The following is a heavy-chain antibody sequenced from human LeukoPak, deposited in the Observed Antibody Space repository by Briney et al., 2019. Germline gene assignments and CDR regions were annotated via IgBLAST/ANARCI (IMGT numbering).Heavy chain of an antibody. CDR3: VRESDVWSGPGIGRPLDV. CDR2: IKEDGSDK. CDR1: GFTFSSYG. D-gene: IGHD3-3*01. J-gene: IGHJ6*04. V-gene: IGHV3-7*01. Sequence: GGSLRLSCAASGFTFSSYGMHWVRQAPGRGLEWVANIKEDGSDKQYVDSVKGRFTISRDNGKNSLYLQMDGLRAEDTAVYHCVRESDVWSGPGIGRPLDVWGKGTTVTVSS.